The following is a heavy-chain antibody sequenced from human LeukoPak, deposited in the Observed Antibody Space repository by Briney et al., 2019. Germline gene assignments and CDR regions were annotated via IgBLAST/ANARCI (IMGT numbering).Heavy chain of an antibody. CDR2: IDPSGGNT. V-gene: IGHV1-46*01. J-gene: IGHJ6*02. D-gene: IGHD6-13*01. Sequence: ASVKVSCKASGYTFTSYYIHWVRQAPGQGLEWMGIIDPSGGNTNYAQTFQGRVTMSRDTSTSTVYMEVSSLRSEDTAVYHCARGASPQQLGYYGMDVWGQGTTVTVSS. CDR1: GYTFTSYY. CDR3: ARGASPQQLGYYGMDV.